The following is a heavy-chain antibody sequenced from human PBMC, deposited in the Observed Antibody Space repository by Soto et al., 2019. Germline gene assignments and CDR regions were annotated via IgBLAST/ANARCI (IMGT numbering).Heavy chain of an antibody. CDR2: MNPNSGNT. CDR1: GGSFSSYI. D-gene: IGHD3-16*01. J-gene: IGHJ5*02. CDR3: ARRRNRGNWFDP. V-gene: IGHV1-8*02. Sequence: ASLKLSCKASGGSFSSYIISWGRKAPGQGLEWMGWMNPNSGNTGYAQKFQGRVTMTRNTSISTAYMELSSLRSEDTAVYYCARRRNRGNWFDPWGQGTLVTVSS.